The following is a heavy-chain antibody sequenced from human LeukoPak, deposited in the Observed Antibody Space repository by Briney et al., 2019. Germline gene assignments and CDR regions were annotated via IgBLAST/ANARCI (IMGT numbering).Heavy chain of an antibody. CDR2: ISGSGGST. Sequence: PGGSLRLSCAASGFTFSSYAMSWVRQAPGKGLEWVSAISGSGGSTYYADSVKGRFTISRDNSKNTLYLQMNSLRAEDTAVYYCAKGNRPVSGYVPLYYFDYWGQGTLVTVSS. D-gene: IGHD5-12*01. V-gene: IGHV3-23*01. J-gene: IGHJ4*02. CDR3: AKGNRPVSGYVPLYYFDY. CDR1: GFTFSSYA.